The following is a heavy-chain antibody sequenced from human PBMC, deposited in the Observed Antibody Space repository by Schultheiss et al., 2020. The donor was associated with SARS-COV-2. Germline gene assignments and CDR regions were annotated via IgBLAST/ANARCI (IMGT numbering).Heavy chain of an antibody. CDR3: ARHGDSTSDFDY. V-gene: IGHV4-61*05. Sequence: SETLSLTCTVSGGSISSSSYYWGWIRQPPGKGLEWIGYIYYSGSTNYNPSLKSRVTISVDTSKNQFSLKLSSVTAADTAVYYCARHGDSTSDFDYWGQGTLGTGSS. D-gene: IGHD2-2*01. CDR1: GGSISSSSYY. CDR2: IYYSGST. J-gene: IGHJ4*02.